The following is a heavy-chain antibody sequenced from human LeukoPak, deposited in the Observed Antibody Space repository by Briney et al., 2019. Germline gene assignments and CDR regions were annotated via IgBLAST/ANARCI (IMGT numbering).Heavy chain of an antibody. V-gene: IGHV3-23*01. J-gene: IGHJ6*03. Sequence: GGSLRLSCAASGFTFSSYAMSWVRQAPGKGLEWVSAISGSGGSTYYADSVKGRFTISRDNSKNTLYLQMNSLRAEDTAVYYCAKWGADYDFWSGYYWESSFYYYYMDVWGKGTMVTVSS. CDR3: AKWGADYDFWSGYYWESSFYYYYMDV. CDR2: ISGSGGST. D-gene: IGHD3-3*01. CDR1: GFTFSSYA.